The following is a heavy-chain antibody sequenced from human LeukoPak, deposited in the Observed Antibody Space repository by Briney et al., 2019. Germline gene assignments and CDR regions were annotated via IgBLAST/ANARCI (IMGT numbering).Heavy chain of an antibody. J-gene: IGHJ4*02. Sequence: GGSLRLSCAASGLTFSSHWMHWVRQAPGKGLVWVSRTTNDGSSTTYADSVKGRFTISRDNAKNTVYLQMNSLRAEDTGIYYCARGTSAGGPISPFDFWGQGTVVTVSS. D-gene: IGHD6-13*01. V-gene: IGHV3-74*01. CDR3: ARGTSAGGPISPFDF. CDR2: TTNDGSST. CDR1: GLTFSSHW.